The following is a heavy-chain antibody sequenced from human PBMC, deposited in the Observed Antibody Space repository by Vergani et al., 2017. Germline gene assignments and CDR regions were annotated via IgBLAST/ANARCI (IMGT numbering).Heavy chain of an antibody. D-gene: IGHD6-19*01. J-gene: IGHJ5*02. V-gene: IGHV4-39*01. CDR3: ARHSTVEWLVKLGWIDP. CDR2: IYYSGST. Sequence: QLQLQESCPGLVKPWATLSLTCSVSGVSIRSSNHYLGWIRQPPGKGLEWIASIYYSGSTYYNPSLKSRVTISVDTSKNQFSLKLSSVTAADTAVYFCARHSTVEWLVKLGWIDPGGQGILVTVSS. CDR1: GVSIRSSNHY.